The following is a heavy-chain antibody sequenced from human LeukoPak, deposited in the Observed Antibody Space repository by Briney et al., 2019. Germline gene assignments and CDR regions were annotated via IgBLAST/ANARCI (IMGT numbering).Heavy chain of an antibody. J-gene: IGHJ4*02. CDR1: GYTFTGYY. D-gene: IGHD2-2*01. Sequence: VASVKVSCKASGYTFTGYYMHWVRQAPGQGLEWMGWINPNSGGTNYAQRFQGRVTMTRDTSISTAYMELSRLRSDDTAVYYCARDRSLGYCSSTSCSHNDYWGQGTLVTVSS. CDR2: INPNSGGT. V-gene: IGHV1-2*02. CDR3: ARDRSLGYCSSTSCSHNDY.